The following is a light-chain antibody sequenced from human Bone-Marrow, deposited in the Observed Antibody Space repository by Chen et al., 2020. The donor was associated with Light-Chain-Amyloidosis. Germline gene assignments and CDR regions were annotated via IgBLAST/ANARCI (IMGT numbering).Light chain of an antibody. CDR2: DNN. CDR1: TSKIRNNY. J-gene: IGLJ2*01. V-gene: IGLV1-51*01. Sequence: VLTQPPSVSAAPGQKVSVSCAGSTSKIRNNYVAWFHHLPGTPPKLLIYDNNERPSGISDRFSGSKSATSSARGISGLRTGDEADYYCGTWDSSLSAAVFGGGTKVTVL. CDR3: GTWDSSLSAAV.